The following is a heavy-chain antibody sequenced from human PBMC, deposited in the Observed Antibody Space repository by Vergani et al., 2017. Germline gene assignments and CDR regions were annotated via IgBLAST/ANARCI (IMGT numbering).Heavy chain of an antibody. D-gene: IGHD2-15*01. CDR1: GGSISSSSYY. Sequence: QLQLQESGPGLVKPSETLSLTCTVSGGSISSSSYYWGWIRQPPRKGLEWIGSIYYSGSTYYNPSLKSRVTISVDTSKNQFSLKLSSVTAADTAVYYCARGYCSGGSCYSGYYYYYGMDVWGQGTTVTVSS. V-gene: IGHV4-39*01. CDR2: IYYSGST. J-gene: IGHJ6*02. CDR3: ARGYCSGGSCYSGYYYYYGMDV.